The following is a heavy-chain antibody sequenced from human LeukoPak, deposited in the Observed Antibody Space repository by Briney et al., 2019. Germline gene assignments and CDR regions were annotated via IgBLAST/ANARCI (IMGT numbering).Heavy chain of an antibody. CDR1: GGSISSGGYY. CDR3: ARQTYYYNSSGIRRSLQPED. D-gene: IGHD3-22*01. Sequence: SQTLSLTCTVSGGSISSGGYYWSWIRQHPGKGLEWIGYIYYSGSTYYNPSLKSRVTISVDTSKNQFSLKLSSVTAADTAVYYCARQTYYYNSSGIRRSLQPEDWGQGTLVTVSS. CDR2: IYYSGST. J-gene: IGHJ4*02. V-gene: IGHV4-31*03.